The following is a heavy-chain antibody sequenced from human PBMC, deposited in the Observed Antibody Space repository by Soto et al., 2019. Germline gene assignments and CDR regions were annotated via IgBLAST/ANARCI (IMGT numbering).Heavy chain of an antibody. Sequence: EVQLLESGGGLVQPGGSLRLSCAASGFTFSSYAMSWVPQAPGKGLEWVSAISGSGGSTYYADSVKGRFTISRDNSKNTLYLQMNSLRAEDTAVYYCATAIVATIKTVDYFDYWGQGTLVTVSS. V-gene: IGHV3-23*01. CDR1: GFTFSSYA. J-gene: IGHJ4*02. CDR3: ATAIVATIKTVDYFDY. CDR2: ISGSGGST. D-gene: IGHD5-12*01.